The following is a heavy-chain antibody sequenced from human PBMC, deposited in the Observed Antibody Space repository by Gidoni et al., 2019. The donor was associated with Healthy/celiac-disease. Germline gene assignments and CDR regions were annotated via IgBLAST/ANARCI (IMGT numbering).Heavy chain of an antibody. J-gene: IGHJ3*02. CDR1: GFTFDDYA. CDR2: ISWNSGSI. Sequence: EVQLVESGGGLVQPGRSLRLSCAASGFTFDDYAMHWVRQAPGKGLEWVSGISWNSGSIGYADSVKGRFTISRDNAKNSLYLQMNSLRAEDTALYYCAKDKGIQLWLFAFDIWGQGTMVTVSS. V-gene: IGHV3-9*01. CDR3: AKDKGIQLWLFAFDI. D-gene: IGHD5-18*01.